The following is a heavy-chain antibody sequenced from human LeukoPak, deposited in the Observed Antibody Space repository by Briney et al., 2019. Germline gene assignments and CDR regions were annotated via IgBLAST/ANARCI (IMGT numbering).Heavy chain of an antibody. D-gene: IGHD5-12*01. CDR1: GYALTELS. CDR2: FDPEDGET. CDR3: ATEKHVDIVATGEAFDI. J-gene: IGHJ3*02. V-gene: IGHV1-24*01. Sequence: ASVKVSCKVSGYALTELSMHWVRQAPGKGLEWMGGFDPEDGETIYAQKFQGRVTMTEDTSTDTAYMELSSLRSEDTAVYYCATEKHVDIVATGEAFDIWGQGTMVTVSS.